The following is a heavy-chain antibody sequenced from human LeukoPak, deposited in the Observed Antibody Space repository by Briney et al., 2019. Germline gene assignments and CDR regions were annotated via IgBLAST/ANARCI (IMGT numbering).Heavy chain of an antibody. CDR2: IDPNSGVT. D-gene: IGHD7-27*01. CDR1: GGTFSSYA. CDR3: ARELGINAFDV. Sequence: GSSVKVSCKASGGTFSSYAISWVRQAPGQGLEWMGWIDPNSGVTNFAQNFQGRLTMTTDTSISTAYMELSRLTSDDTTVYYCARELGINAFDVWGQGTLVTVFS. V-gene: IGHV1-2*02. J-gene: IGHJ3*01.